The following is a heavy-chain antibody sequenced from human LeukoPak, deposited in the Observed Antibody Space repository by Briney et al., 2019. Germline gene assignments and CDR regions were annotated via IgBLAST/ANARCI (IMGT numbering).Heavy chain of an antibody. V-gene: IGHV4-39*07. J-gene: IGHJ4*02. CDR3: ARVQYFDNGGYWNLDY. D-gene: IGHD3-22*01. CDR2: IYTSGST. Sequence: SETLSLTCTVSGGSISSSRYYWGWIRQPPGKGLEWIGRIYTSGSTNYNPSLKSRFTMSVDTSKNQFSLKLSSVTAADTAVYYCARVQYFDNGGYWNLDYWGQGTLVTVSS. CDR1: GGSISSSRYY.